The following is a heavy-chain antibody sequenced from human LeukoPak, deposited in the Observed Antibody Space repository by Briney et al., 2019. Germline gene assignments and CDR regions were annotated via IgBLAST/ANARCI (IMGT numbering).Heavy chain of an antibody. CDR1: GFTFRNYA. V-gene: IGHV3-23*01. D-gene: IGHD6-19*01. J-gene: IGHJ4*02. CDR3: AKVGSGPSPTFFDY. CDR2: ISGSGGST. Sequence: GGSLRLSCAASGFTFRNYAMSWVRQAPGKGLEWVSAISGSGGSTYYADSVKGRFTISRDNSKNTLYLQMNSLRAEDTAVYYCAKVGSGPSPTFFDYWGQGTLVTVSS.